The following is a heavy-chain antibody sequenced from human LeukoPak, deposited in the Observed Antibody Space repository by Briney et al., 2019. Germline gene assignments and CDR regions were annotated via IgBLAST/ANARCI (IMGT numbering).Heavy chain of an antibody. D-gene: IGHD3-16*01. CDR2: IYYSGST. J-gene: IGHJ6*02. Sequence: SETLSLTCTVSGGSIYSYYWSWIRQPPGKGLEWIGYIYYSGSTNYNPSLKSRVTISVDTSKNQFSLKLSSVTAADTAVYYCARVNLGYYYAMDVWGQGTTVTVSS. CDR3: ARVNLGYYYAMDV. V-gene: IGHV4-59*01. CDR1: GGSIYSYY.